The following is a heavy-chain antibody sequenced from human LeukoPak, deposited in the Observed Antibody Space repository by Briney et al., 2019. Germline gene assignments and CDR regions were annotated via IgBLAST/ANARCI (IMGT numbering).Heavy chain of an antibody. J-gene: IGHJ4*02. Sequence: PSETLSLTCTVSGGSISSGDYYWSWIRQPPGKGLEWIGSIYYSGSTYYNPSLKSRVTISVDTSKNQFSLKLSSVTAADTAVYYCARDSYFHSSGWYGGYFDYWGQGTLVTVSS. D-gene: IGHD6-19*01. CDR2: IYYSGST. V-gene: IGHV4-39*02. CDR1: GGSISSGDYY. CDR3: ARDSYFHSSGWYGGYFDY.